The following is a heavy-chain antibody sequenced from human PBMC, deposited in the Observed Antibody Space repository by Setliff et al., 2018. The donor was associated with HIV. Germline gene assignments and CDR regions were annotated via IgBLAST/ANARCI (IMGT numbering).Heavy chain of an antibody. CDR3: ARDFGGYCSSMSCPGLFDP. J-gene: IGHJ5*02. V-gene: IGHV1-69*05. Sequence: SVKVSCKASGGTFSNYGMSWVRQAPGQGLEWVGGIIPISGTANYAQKFQGRVTITTDESTSTAYMELSGLRSEDTAVYYCARDFGGYCSSMSCPGLFDPWGQGTLVTVSS. CDR1: GGTFSNYG. CDR2: IIPISGTA. D-gene: IGHD2-2*01.